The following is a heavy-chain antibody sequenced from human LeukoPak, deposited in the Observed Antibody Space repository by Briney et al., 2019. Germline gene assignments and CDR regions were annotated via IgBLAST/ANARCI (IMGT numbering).Heavy chain of an antibody. CDR3: ARARYGSGGYFFDF. CDR1: GFNFNSYW. Sequence: GGSLRLSCAGSGFNFNSYWVSWVRQAPGKGLECVANIKQDGSEIYFVDPVKGRFAISRDNAKSSLYLQMNSLRGEDTAVYYCARARYGSGGYFFDFWGQGTLVTVSS. J-gene: IGHJ4*02. CDR2: IKQDGSEI. V-gene: IGHV3-7*04. D-gene: IGHD3-10*01.